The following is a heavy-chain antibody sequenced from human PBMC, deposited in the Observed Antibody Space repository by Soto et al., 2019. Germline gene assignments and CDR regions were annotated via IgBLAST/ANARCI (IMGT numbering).Heavy chain of an antibody. J-gene: IGHJ5*02. CDR2: ISGTGVST. Sequence: EVQLLESGGGLVQPGGSLRLSCAASGFTFRSYAMSWVSQAPGKGLEWVSAISGTGVSTYYADSVKGRFTISRDNSNNTLYLQMNSRTVEDTAVYYCAKGGDVLMVYATWFDPWGQGTLVTVSS. D-gene: IGHD2-8*01. CDR1: GFTFRSYA. CDR3: AKGGDVLMVYATWFDP. V-gene: IGHV3-23*01.